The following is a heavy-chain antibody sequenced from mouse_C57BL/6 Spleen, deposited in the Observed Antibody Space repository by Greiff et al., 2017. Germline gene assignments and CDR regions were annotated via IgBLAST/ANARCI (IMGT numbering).Heavy chain of an antibody. CDR3: ARSTITGKYFEG. V-gene: IGHV1-82*01. D-gene: IGHD4-1*01. Sequence: VQLQPSGPELVKPGASVKISCKASGYAFSSSWMKWVKQRPGKGLEWIGRIYPGDGDTNYNGKFKGKATLTADKSSRTAYIQLSSLTSEDSAVYFWARSTITGKYFEGWGTGTTVTVSS. CDR2: IYPGDGDT. J-gene: IGHJ1*03. CDR1: GYAFSSSW.